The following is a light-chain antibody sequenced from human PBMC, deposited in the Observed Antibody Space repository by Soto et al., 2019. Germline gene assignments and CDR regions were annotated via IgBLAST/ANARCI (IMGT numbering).Light chain of an antibody. Sequence: DIQMTQSPSSLSASVGDRVTITCRASQSISSSLNWYRQRPGKAPQLLIYDASTLQSGVPSRFSGSGSGTDFTLTISSLQPEDFAAYHCQQSYSTPRTCGQGTKVEMK. CDR1: QSISSS. CDR2: DAS. CDR3: QQSYSTPRT. V-gene: IGKV1-39*01. J-gene: IGKJ1*01.